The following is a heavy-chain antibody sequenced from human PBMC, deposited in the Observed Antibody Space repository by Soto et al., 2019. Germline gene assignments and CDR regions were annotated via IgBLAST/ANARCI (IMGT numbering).Heavy chain of an antibody. Sequence: PGESLKISCKGSGYSFTSYWIGWVRQMPGKGLEWMGIIYPGDSDTRYSPSFQGQVTISADKSISTAYLQCSSLKASDTAMYYCSRHLSQNYVMASYFYGMDVWGQGTPVTVSS. V-gene: IGHV5-51*01. CDR3: SRHLSQNYVMASYFYGMDV. D-gene: IGHD1-7*01. J-gene: IGHJ6*02. CDR1: GYSFTSYW. CDR2: IYPGDSDT.